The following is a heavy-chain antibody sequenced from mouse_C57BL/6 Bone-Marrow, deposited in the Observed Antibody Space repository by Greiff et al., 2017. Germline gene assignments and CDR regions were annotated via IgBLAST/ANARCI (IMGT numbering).Heavy chain of an antibody. V-gene: IGHV1-62-2*01. CDR3: AGHERGYSRGFFFAY. D-gene: IGHD3-2*02. J-gene: IGHJ3*01. CDR1: GYTFTEYT. CDR2: FYPGSGSL. Sequence: QVLLQQSGAELVKPGASVKLSCKASGYTFTEYTIHWVKQRSGQGLAWIGWFYPGSGSLKYHEKFKDKATLTADKSSSTVYMELSRLTSENSAVYFCAGHERGYSRGFFFAYWGQGTLVTVSA.